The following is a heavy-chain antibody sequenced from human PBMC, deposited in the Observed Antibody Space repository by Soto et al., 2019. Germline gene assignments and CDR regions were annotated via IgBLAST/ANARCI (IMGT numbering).Heavy chain of an antibody. CDR3: ARELLDYGGNSGFDY. J-gene: IGHJ4*02. CDR2: INHSGST. CDR1: GGSFSGYY. D-gene: IGHD4-17*01. V-gene: IGHV4-34*01. Sequence: PSETLSLTCAVYGGSFSGYYWSWIRQPPGKGLEWIGEINHSGSTNYNPSLKSRVTISVDTSKNQFSLKLSSVTAADTAVYYCARELLDYGGNSGFDYWGQGTLVTVSS.